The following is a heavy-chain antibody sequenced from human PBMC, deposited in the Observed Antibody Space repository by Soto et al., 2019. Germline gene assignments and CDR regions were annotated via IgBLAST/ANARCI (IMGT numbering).Heavy chain of an antibody. CDR1: GFTFSSYS. D-gene: IGHD3-16*02. Sequence: GGSLRISCAASGFTFSSYSMNWVRQAPGKGLEWVSYISSSSSTIYYADSVKGRFTISRDNAKNSLYLQMNSLRAEDTAVYYCARDMITFGGVIVIWAFDIWGQGTMLTVSS. CDR3: ARDMITFGGVIVIWAFDI. CDR2: ISSSSSTI. V-gene: IGHV3-48*01. J-gene: IGHJ3*02.